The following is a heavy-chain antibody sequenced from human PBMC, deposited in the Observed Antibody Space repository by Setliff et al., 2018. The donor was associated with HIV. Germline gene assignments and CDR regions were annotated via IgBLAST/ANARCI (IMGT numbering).Heavy chain of an antibody. CDR2: MNRDGREK. CDR1: GFTFSSSW. J-gene: IGHJ6*03. CDR3: ARDSSRGYLDWLSLKYYYSYYIDV. D-gene: IGHD3-9*01. V-gene: IGHV3-7*01. Sequence: GGSLRLSCAASGFTFSSSWMTWVRQAPGRGLEYVAGMNRDGREKLYADSVKGRFSISRDNAKNSLYLQMSSLRAEDTAVYYCARDSSRGYLDWLSLKYYYSYYIDVWGKGTTVTV.